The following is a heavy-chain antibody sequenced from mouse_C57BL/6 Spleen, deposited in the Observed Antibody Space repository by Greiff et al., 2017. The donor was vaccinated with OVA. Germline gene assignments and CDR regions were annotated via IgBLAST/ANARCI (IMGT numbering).Heavy chain of an antibody. J-gene: IGHJ4*01. CDR1: GYTFTSYW. D-gene: IGHD1-1*02. V-gene: IGHV1-55*01. Sequence: QVQLQQPGAELVKPGASVKMSCKASGYTFTSYWITWVKQRPGQGLEWIGDIYPGSGSTNYNEKFKSKATLTVYTSSSTAYMQLSSLTSEDSAVYYCARRTMAMDYWGQGTSVTVSS. CDR3: ARRTMAMDY. CDR2: IYPGSGST.